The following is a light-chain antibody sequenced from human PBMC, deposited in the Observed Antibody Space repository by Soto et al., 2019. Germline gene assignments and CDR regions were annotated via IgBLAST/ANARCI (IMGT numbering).Light chain of an antibody. CDR2: EVT. CDR3: SSYTNINTRACV. J-gene: IGLJ1*01. Sequence: QSALTQPASVSGSPEHSITISCTGTSGDIGSYNRVSWYQQHPGKAPKLIIYEVTDRPSGVSNRFSGSKSGNTASLTISGLQAEDEAEYYCSSYTNINTRACVFGTGTKLTVL. CDR1: SGDIGSYNR. V-gene: IGLV2-14*01.